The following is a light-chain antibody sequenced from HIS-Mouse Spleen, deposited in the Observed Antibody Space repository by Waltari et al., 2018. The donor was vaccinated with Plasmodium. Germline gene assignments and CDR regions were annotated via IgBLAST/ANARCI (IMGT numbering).Light chain of an antibody. V-gene: IGLV3-25*03. CDR3: QSADSSGTYG. CDR2: KDS. Sequence: SYELTQPPSVSVSPGQTARITCSGDALPKQYAYWYQQKPGQAPVLVIYKDSERPSGIPERVAGSSSGTTVTLTISGVQAEDEADYYCQSADSSGTYGIGGGTKLTVL. CDR1: ALPKQY. J-gene: IGLJ2*01.